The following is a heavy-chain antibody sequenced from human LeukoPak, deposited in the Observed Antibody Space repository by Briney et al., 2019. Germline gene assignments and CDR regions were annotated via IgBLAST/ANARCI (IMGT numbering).Heavy chain of an antibody. J-gene: IGHJ5*02. CDR1: RYTFTGYY. CDR2: INPNSGGT. CDR3: ARAAAGNNWFDP. Sequence: GASVKVSCKDSRYTFTGYYMHWVRQAPGQGLEWMGWINPNSGGTNYAQKFQGRVTMTRDTSISTAYMELSRLRSDDTAVYYCARAAAGNNWFDPWGQGTLVTVSS. D-gene: IGHD6-13*01. V-gene: IGHV1-2*02.